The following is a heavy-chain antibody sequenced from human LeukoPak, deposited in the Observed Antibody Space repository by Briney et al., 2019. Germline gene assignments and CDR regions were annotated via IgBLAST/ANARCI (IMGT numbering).Heavy chain of an antibody. D-gene: IGHD6-6*01. J-gene: IGHJ4*02. V-gene: IGHV3-66*02. Sequence: GGSLRLSCAASGFTVSSNYMSWVCQAPGKGLEWVSVIYSGGSTYYADSVKGRFTISRDNSKNTLYLQMNSLRAEDTAVYYCARDLQLVGTFDYWGQGTLVTVSS. CDR3: ARDLQLVGTFDY. CDR2: IYSGGST. CDR1: GFTVSSNY.